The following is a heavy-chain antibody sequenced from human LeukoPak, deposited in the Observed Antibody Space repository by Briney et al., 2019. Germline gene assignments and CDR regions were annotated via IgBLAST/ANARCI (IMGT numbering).Heavy chain of an antibody. J-gene: IGHJ4*02. V-gene: IGHV3-23*01. D-gene: IGHD3-16*01. CDR2: IIGSGDST. CDR3: ARGSYNPFDY. CDR1: GFTFSTYA. Sequence: GGSLRLSCAASGFTFSTYAMSWVCQALGKGGEWVSGIIGSGDSTNYADSVKGRFTISRDNSKNTQYLQMNSLRAEDTAVYYCARGSYNPFDYWGQGTLVTVSS.